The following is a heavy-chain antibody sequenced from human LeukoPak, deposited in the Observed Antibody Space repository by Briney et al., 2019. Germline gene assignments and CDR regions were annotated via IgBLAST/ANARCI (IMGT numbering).Heavy chain of an antibody. CDR3: ARTPGYSSNLRNAFDI. J-gene: IGHJ3*02. Sequence: ASVKVSSKASGYTFTSYDINWVRQATGQGLEWMGWMNPNSANTGYAQKFQGRVTMTRNTSISTAYMELSSLRSEDTAVYYCARTPGYSSNLRNAFDIWGQGTMVTVSS. D-gene: IGHD6-13*01. CDR1: GYTFTSYD. CDR2: MNPNSANT. V-gene: IGHV1-8*01.